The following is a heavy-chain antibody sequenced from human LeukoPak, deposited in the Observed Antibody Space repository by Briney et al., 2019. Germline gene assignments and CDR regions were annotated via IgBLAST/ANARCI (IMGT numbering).Heavy chain of an antibody. Sequence: GGSLRLSCAASGFTFSSYAMSWVRQAPGKGLEWVSAISGSGGSTYYADSVKGRFTISGDNSKNTLYLQMDSLRAEDTAVYYCAKGSAGTTSRLFDYWGQGTLVTVSS. CDR1: GFTFSSYA. V-gene: IGHV3-23*01. D-gene: IGHD6-13*01. CDR2: ISGSGGST. CDR3: AKGSAGTTSRLFDY. J-gene: IGHJ4*02.